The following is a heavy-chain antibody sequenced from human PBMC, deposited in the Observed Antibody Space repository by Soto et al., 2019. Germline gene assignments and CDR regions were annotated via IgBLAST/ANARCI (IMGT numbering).Heavy chain of an antibody. CDR2: IYPEDSET. V-gene: IGHV5-51*01. Sequence: PGESLKISCKGSGYSFTNYWIGWVRQMPGKDLEWIGIIYPEDSETRYSPSFQGQVTISAGKSITAAYLQWSSLRASDTAIYYCAKLSRGGLYRLASMDVWGQGTTVTVS. CDR3: AKLSRGGLYRLASMDV. CDR1: GYSFTNYW. D-gene: IGHD3-16*01. J-gene: IGHJ6*02.